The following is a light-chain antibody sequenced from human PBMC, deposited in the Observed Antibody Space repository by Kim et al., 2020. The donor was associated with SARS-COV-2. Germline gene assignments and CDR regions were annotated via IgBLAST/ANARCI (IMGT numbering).Light chain of an antibody. V-gene: IGLV2-8*01. CDR1: SSDVGGYNY. J-gene: IGLJ1*01. CDR3: SSYAGSSNFV. Sequence: SVLTQPPSASGSPGQSVTISCTGTSSDVGGYNYVSWYQQHPGKAPKLMISEVSKRPSGVPDRFSGSKSGNTASLTVSGLQAEDEADYYCSSYAGSSNFVFGTGTKVTVL. CDR2: EVS.